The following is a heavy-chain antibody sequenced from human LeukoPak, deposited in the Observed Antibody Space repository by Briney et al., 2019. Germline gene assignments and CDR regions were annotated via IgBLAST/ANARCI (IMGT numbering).Heavy chain of an antibody. V-gene: IGHV4-61*02. CDR2: IYTSGST. CDR3: ARGLVVPAAILYYYYGMDV. CDR1: GGSIRSGSYY. J-gene: IGHJ6*02. D-gene: IGHD2-2*01. Sequence: SETLSLTCTVPGGSIRSGSYYWSWIRQPAGRGLEWIGRIYTSGSTNYNPSLKSRVTISVDTSKNQFSLKLSSVTAADTAVYYCARGLVVPAAILYYYYGMDVWGQGTTVTVSS.